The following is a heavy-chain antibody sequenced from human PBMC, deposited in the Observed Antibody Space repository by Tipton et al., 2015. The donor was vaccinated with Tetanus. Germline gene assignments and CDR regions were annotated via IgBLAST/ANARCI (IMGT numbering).Heavy chain of an antibody. D-gene: IGHD5-12*01. CDR3: ARDRAVDTVATISDV. Sequence: QLVQSGAEVKNPGASVKVSCKAPGYTFTSYGISWVRQAPGQGLEWMGWISAYNGNTNYAQKLQGRVTMTPDTSTSTAYMELRSLRSDDTAVYYCARDRAVDTVATISDVWGQGTLVTVSS. CDR2: ISAYNGNT. J-gene: IGHJ4*02. V-gene: IGHV1-18*04. CDR1: GYTFTSYG.